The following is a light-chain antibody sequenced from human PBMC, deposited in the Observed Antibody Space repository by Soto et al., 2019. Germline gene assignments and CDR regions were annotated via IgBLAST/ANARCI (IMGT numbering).Light chain of an antibody. CDR2: NVS. CDR3: LQGTHWPPSIT. Sequence: LSVTLHPPAENSCMPAHSILDNDGKTYVNWFQQRPGQPPRRLIYNVSKRDSGVPDRFSGSGSGTDFTLRISRVEAEDVAVYYCLQGTHWPPSITVGQGTRLEIK. V-gene: IGKV2-30*01. J-gene: IGKJ5*01. CDR1: HSILDNDGKTY.